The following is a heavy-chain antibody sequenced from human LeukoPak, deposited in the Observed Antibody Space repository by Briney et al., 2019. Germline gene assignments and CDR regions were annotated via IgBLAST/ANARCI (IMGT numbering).Heavy chain of an antibody. CDR2: ISYDGGNK. CDR1: GFTFSSYG. V-gene: IGHV3-30*18. CDR3: AKTPPYSSSWYPFDY. D-gene: IGHD6-13*01. J-gene: IGHJ4*02. Sequence: PGRSLRLSCAASGFTFSSYGMHWVRQAPGKGLEWVAVISYDGGNKYYADSVKGRFTISRDNSKNTLYLQMNSLRAEDTAVYYCAKTPPYSSSWYPFDYWGQGTLVTVSS.